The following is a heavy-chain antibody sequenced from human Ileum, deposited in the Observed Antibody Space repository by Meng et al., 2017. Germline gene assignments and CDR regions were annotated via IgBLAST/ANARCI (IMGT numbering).Heavy chain of an antibody. CDR2: IWYDGSNK. D-gene: IGHD1/OR15-1a*01. Sequence: RMVESGGGVFQPGRSLRLSCAASGFTFSSYGMHWVRQAPGKGLEWVAVIWYDGSNKYYADSVKGRFTISRDNSKNTLYLQMNSLRAEDTAVYYCSRQVEQHGGYFDYWGQGALVTVSS. V-gene: IGHV3-33*01. J-gene: IGHJ4*02. CDR1: GFTFSSYG. CDR3: SRQVEQHGGYFDY.